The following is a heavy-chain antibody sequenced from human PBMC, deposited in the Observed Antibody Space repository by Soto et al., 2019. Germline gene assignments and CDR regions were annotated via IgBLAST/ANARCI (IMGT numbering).Heavy chain of an antibody. CDR1: GFTFSSYA. D-gene: IGHD3-3*01. CDR2: ISGSGDST. J-gene: IGHJ4*02. Sequence: PGGSLRLSWAASGFTFSSYAMSWVRQAPGKGLEWASAISGSGDSTYYADSVKGRFTISRDNSKNTLYLQMNSLRAEDTAVYYCAKSAVYDFWSGSGYFDYWGQGTLDTVSS. CDR3: AKSAVYDFWSGSGYFDY. V-gene: IGHV3-23*01.